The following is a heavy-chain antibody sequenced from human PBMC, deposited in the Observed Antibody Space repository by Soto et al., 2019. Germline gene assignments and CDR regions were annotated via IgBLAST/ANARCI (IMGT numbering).Heavy chain of an antibody. CDR3: ARQGTAGGYYYYYGMDV. V-gene: IGHV4-39*01. CDR1: GGSISSSSYY. CDR2: IYYSGST. Sequence: QLQLQESGPGLVKPSETLSLTCTVSGGSISSSSYYWGWIRQPPGKGLEWIGSIYYSGSTYYNPSLKSRVNISVDTSKSQFSLQLSSVTAADTAVYYCARQGTAGGYYYYYGMDVWGQGTTVTVSS. D-gene: IGHD2-15*01. J-gene: IGHJ6*02.